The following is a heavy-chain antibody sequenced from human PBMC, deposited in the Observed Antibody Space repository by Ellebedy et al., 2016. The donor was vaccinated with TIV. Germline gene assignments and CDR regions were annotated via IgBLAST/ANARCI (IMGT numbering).Heavy chain of an antibody. D-gene: IGHD4-17*01. J-gene: IGHJ2*01. Sequence: MPSETLSLTCTVSGGSITSYYWSWIRQPAGKGLEWIGRVYNTGRSNQNPSLQSRITMSLDTSKNQVALRLSSVTAADTAIYYCAKDTGRYFDLWGRGTLVTVSS. CDR3: AKDTGRYFDL. CDR1: GGSITSYY. CDR2: VYNTGRS. V-gene: IGHV4-4*07.